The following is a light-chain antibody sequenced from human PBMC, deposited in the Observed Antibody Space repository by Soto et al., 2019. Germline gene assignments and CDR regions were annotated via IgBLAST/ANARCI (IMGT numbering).Light chain of an antibody. Sequence: EIVLTQSPATLSLSPGERATLSCRASQSVSSSYLAWYQQKPGQAPRRLIYGASIKATGIPDRFSGSGSGTDFTLTISRLEPEDFAVYYCQQYGSSPFTFGPGTKVDIK. V-gene: IGKV3-20*01. J-gene: IGKJ3*01. CDR2: GAS. CDR1: QSVSSSY. CDR3: QQYGSSPFT.